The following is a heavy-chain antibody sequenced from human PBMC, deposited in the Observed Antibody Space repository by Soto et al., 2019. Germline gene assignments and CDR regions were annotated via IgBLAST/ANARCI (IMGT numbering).Heavy chain of an antibody. CDR2: VRSDGDTT. Sequence: EVQVLESGGGLVQPGGSLRLSCAASGFTFSNFGMNWVRQAPGKGLEWVSGVRSDGDTTYNAESVKRRFTVSRDTSRNTVYLQMNSLRAEDTAISYCAKGKGVGATPDGANCWGQGTLVTVSS. V-gene: IGHV3-23*01. CDR1: GFTFSNFG. J-gene: IGHJ4*02. CDR3: AKGKGVGATPDGANC. D-gene: IGHD1-26*01.